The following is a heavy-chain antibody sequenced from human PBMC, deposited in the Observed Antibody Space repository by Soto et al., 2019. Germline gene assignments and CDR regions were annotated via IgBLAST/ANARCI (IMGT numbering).Heavy chain of an antibody. CDR2: ISSSGST. Sequence: QVQLQESGPGLVKPSETLSLTCTVSGGSISSYYWSWIRQPPGKGLEWIAYISSSGSTKYNPSLRSRVAISLHTSKIQFSPKSTSVTDPDTAVYYCAHLAPRDGYPNTARAFDIWGQGTMVTVSS. CDR3: AHLAPRDGYPNTARAFDI. V-gene: IGHV4-59*01. D-gene: IGHD5-12*01. CDR1: GGSISSYY. J-gene: IGHJ3*02.